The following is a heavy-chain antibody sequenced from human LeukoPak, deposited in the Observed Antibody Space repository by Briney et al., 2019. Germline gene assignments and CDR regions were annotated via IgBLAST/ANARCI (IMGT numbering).Heavy chain of an antibody. J-gene: IGHJ4*02. CDR2: ISGDTSNM. V-gene: IGHV3-48*02. CDR3: ARDIHWAFDY. CDR1: GFTFSSYR. D-gene: IGHD7-27*01. Sequence: PGGSLRLSCAASGFTFSSYRMNWVRQAPGKGLEWVAYISGDTSNMLYTDSVKGRVTISRDNAKNSLSLQMNGLRDEDTAVYYCARDIHWAFDYWGQGTLVAVSS.